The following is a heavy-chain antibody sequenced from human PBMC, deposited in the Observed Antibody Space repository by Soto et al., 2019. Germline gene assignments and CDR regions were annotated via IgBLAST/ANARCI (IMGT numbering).Heavy chain of an antibody. V-gene: IGHV1-8*01. J-gene: IGHJ4*02. D-gene: IGHD6-19*01. CDR2: MNPNSGNT. CDR3: ARAYTCGVAVAGM. Sequence: VQLVQSGAEVKKPGASVKVSCKASGYTFTSFDINWVRQATGQGLEWMGWMNPNSGNTGYAQKFQGRVTMSRNTSKSTAYMELSSRRSEDTAVYYCARAYTCGVAVAGMWGQGTLVTVSS. CDR1: GYTFTSFD.